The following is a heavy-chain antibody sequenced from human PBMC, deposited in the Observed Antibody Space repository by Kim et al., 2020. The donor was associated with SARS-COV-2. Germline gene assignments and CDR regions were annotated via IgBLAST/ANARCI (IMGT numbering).Heavy chain of an antibody. Sequence: GGSLRLSCAASGFTFSSYDMHWVRQATGKGLEWVSAIGTAGDTYYQGSVKGRFTISRENAKNSLYLQMNSLRAGDTAVYYCAREPPRRGTFWSGYQYYYGMDVWGQGTTVTVSS. CDR2: IGTAGDT. V-gene: IGHV3-13*01. J-gene: IGHJ6*02. CDR1: GFTFSSYD. D-gene: IGHD3-3*01. CDR3: AREPPRRGTFWSGYQYYYGMDV.